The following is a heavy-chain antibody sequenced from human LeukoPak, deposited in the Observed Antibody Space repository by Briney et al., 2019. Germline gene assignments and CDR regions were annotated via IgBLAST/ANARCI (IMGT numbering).Heavy chain of an antibody. Sequence: GESLKISCKGSGYSLTSYWIGWVRQMPGKGLEWMGIIYPGDSDTRYSPSFQGQVTISADKSISTAYLQWSSLKASDTAMYYCARRYCSGGSCYANAFDIWGQGTMVTVSS. CDR2: IYPGDSDT. D-gene: IGHD2-15*01. CDR3: ARRYCSGGSCYANAFDI. CDR1: GYSLTSYW. V-gene: IGHV5-51*01. J-gene: IGHJ3*02.